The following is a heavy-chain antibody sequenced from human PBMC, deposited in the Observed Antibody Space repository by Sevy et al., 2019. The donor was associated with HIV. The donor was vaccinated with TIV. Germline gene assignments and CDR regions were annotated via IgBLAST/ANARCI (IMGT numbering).Heavy chain of an antibody. CDR3: AKDREDVDTAMVH. CDR2: ISGSGGST. Sequence: GGSLRLSCAASGFTFSSYAMSWVRQAPGKGLEWLSAISGSGGSTYYADSVKGRFTISRDNSKNTLYLQMNSLRAEDTAVYYCAKDREDVDTAMVHWGQGTLVTVSS. J-gene: IGHJ4*02. CDR1: GFTFSSYA. D-gene: IGHD5-18*01. V-gene: IGHV3-23*01.